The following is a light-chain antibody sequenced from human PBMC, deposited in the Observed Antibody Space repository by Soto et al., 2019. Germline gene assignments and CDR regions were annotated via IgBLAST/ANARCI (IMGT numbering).Light chain of an antibody. CDR1: QSISTY. CDR2: DAS. Sequence: DIQMTQSPSSLSASVGDRVTITCRASQSISTYLNWYQQKPGKAPKLLIYDASSLQSGVPSRFSGSGSGTDFALTIASLQPEDFATDFCQQSDRAPLTFGGGTNVEL. J-gene: IGKJ4*01. V-gene: IGKV1-39*01. CDR3: QQSDRAPLT.